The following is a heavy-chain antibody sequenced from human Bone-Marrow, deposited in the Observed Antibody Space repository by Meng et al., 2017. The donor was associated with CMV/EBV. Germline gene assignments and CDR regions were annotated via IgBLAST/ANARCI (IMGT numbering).Heavy chain of an antibody. CDR3: AKGGSRFLEWSIGY. CDR2: ISWNSGRI. V-gene: IGHV3-9*01. J-gene: IGHJ4*02. D-gene: IGHD3-3*01. Sequence: GGSLRLSCAASGFTFDDYAIHWVRQPPGKGLEWVSVISWNSGRIGYADSVKGRFTISRDNAKNSLYLQMNSLRAEDTALYYCAKGGSRFLEWSIGYWGQGTLVTVSS. CDR1: GFTFDDYA.